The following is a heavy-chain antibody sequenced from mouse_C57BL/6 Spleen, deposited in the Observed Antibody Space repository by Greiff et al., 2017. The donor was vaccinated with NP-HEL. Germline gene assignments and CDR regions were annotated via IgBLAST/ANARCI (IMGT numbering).Heavy chain of an antibody. CDR1: GYTFTSYW. Sequence: QVQLQQPGAELVRPGSSVKLSCKASGYTFTSYWMDWVKQRPGQGLEWIGNIYPSDSETHYNQKFKDKATLTVDKSSSTAYMQLSSLPSEDSAVYYCARGSSGYGFAYWGQGTLVTVSA. CDR3: ARGSSGYGFAY. D-gene: IGHD3-2*02. CDR2: IYPSDSET. J-gene: IGHJ3*01. V-gene: IGHV1-61*01.